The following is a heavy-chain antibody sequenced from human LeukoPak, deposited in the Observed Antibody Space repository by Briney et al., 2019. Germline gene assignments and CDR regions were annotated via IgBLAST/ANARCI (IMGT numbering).Heavy chain of an antibody. Sequence: GGSLRLSCAASGFTFSSYAMSWVRQAPGKGLEWVSAISGSGGSTYYADSVKGRFTIPRDNSKNTLYLQMNSLRAEDTAVYYCAKVYFDWLTYYFDYWGQGTLVTVSS. CDR3: AKVYFDWLTYYFDY. D-gene: IGHD3-9*01. J-gene: IGHJ4*02. CDR1: GFTFSSYA. V-gene: IGHV3-23*01. CDR2: ISGSGGST.